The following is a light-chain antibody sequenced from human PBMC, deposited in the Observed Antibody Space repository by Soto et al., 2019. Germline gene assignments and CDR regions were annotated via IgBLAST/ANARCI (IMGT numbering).Light chain of an antibody. CDR3: DSCTSSRAYV. CDR2: EVS. Sequence: QSALTQPASVSGSPGQSITISCTGTSSDVGGYNYVSWYQQQAGKAPKLIIHEVSNRPSGVSNRFSGSKSGNTASLTISGLQAEDEADYYCDSCTSSRAYVFGIGTKLTVL. J-gene: IGLJ1*01. V-gene: IGLV2-14*01. CDR1: SSDVGGYNY.